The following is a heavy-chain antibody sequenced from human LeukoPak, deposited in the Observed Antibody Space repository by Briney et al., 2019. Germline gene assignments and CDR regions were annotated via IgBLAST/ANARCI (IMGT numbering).Heavy chain of an antibody. CDR1: GFTFSSYG. CDR2: IRYDGSNK. Sequence: PGGSLRLSRAASGFTFSSYGMHRVRQAPGKGLEWVAFIRYDGSNKYYADSVKGRFTISRDNSKNTLYLQMNSLRAEDTAVYYCARGGSYLSAFDIWGQGTMVTVSS. D-gene: IGHD1-26*01. V-gene: IGHV3-30*02. CDR3: ARGGSYLSAFDI. J-gene: IGHJ3*02.